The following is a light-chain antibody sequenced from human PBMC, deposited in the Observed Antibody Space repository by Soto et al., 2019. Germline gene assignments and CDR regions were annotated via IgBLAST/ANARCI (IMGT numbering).Light chain of an antibody. CDR1: SSDVGSYNR. J-gene: IGLJ1*01. V-gene: IGLV2-18*02. CDR2: EVT. CDR3: NSYTISGTYV. Sequence: QSVLTQPPSVSGSPGQSVAISCIGDSSDVGSYNRVSWYQRSPGTAPKLIIYEVTTRPSGVPDRFSGSKSGNTASLTISGLQAEDEADYYCNSYTISGTYVFGTGTKVTVL.